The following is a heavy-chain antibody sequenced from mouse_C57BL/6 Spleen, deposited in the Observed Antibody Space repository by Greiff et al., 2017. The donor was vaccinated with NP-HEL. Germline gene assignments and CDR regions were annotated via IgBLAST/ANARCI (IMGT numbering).Heavy chain of an antibody. CDR2: INPNYGTT. CDR3: ARSVYYGSSYEEGYYAMDY. Sequence: EVQLKQSGPELVKPGGGVKREGKEAGESRKEDTRDGGERGGGRCLEWIGVINPNYGTTSYNQKFKGKATLTVDQSSSTAYMQLNSLTSEDSAVYYCARSVYYGSSYEEGYYAMDYWGQGTSVTVSS. D-gene: IGHD1-1*01. CDR1: GESRKEDT. J-gene: IGHJ4*01. V-gene: IGHV1-39*01.